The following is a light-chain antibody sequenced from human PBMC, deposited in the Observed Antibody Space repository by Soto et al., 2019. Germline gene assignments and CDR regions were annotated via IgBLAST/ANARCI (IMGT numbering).Light chain of an antibody. V-gene: IGKV1-6*01. Sequence: AIRMTQSPSSLSASVGDRFTITCLASQGIRNDLGWYQQKPGKAPKLLIYTASSLQSGVPSRFSGSGSGTDFTLTISSLQPEDFATYYCLQDYNYPWTFGQGTKVDIK. CDR2: TAS. CDR1: QGIRND. J-gene: IGKJ1*01. CDR3: LQDYNYPWT.